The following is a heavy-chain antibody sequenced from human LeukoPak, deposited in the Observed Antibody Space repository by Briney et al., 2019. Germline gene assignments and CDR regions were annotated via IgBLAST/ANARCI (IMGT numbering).Heavy chain of an antibody. CDR1: GFTFSSYA. D-gene: IGHD3-3*01. CDR3: VKNAYDFWSAYNY. J-gene: IGHJ4*02. V-gene: IGHV3-23*01. CDR2: IRTSGGST. Sequence: PGGSLRLSCAASGFTFSSYALSWVRQAPGKGLEWVSSIRTSGGSTHYADSVKGRFTISRDNSNSTLFLQMMSLRAEDTAVYYCVKNAYDFWSAYNYWGQGTLVTVSS.